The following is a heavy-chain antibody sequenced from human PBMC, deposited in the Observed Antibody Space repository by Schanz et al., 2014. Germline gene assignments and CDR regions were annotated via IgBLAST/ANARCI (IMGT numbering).Heavy chain of an antibody. D-gene: IGHD1-26*01. CDR2: ISWNGGTT. V-gene: IGHV3-43*01. CDR3: AKDSRGSSFDMDV. CDR1: GFTFDDYT. Sequence: EVQLVESGGIVVRPGGSLRLSCAASGFTFDDYTMHWIRQPPGKGLEWVSLISWNGGTTYYADSVKGRFTISRDNNRNSLYLQMNSLRTEDTALYYCAKDSRGSSFDMDVWGQGTTVTVSS. J-gene: IGHJ6*02.